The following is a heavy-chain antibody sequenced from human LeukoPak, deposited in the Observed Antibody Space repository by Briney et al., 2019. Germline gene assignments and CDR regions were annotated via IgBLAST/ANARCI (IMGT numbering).Heavy chain of an antibody. CDR2: ISGSGGST. CDR3: AKGGTMVRGFSDP. Sequence: AGGSLRLSCAASGFTCSSYTMRWVRQAPGKGLEWVSAISGSGGSTYYADSVKGRFTISRDNSKNTLYLQMNSLRAEDTAVYYCAKGGTMVRGFSDPWGQGTLVTVSS. J-gene: IGHJ5*02. CDR1: GFTCSSYT. D-gene: IGHD3-10*01. V-gene: IGHV3-23*01.